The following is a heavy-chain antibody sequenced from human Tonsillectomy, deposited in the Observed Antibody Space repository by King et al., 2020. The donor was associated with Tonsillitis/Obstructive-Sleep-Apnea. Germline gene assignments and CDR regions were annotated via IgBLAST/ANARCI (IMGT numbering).Heavy chain of an antibody. CDR1: GFSLSNARMG. Sequence: TLKESGPVLVKPPETLTLTCTVSGFSLSNARMGVSCIRQSPGKALEWLAHIFSNDGKSYSTSLKSRLTISKDTSKSQVVLTMTNMDPVDTATYYCARTLVVVPAAIPWYFDYWGQGTLVTVSS. J-gene: IGHJ4*02. V-gene: IGHV2-26*01. CDR2: IFSNDGK. D-gene: IGHD2-2*01. CDR3: ARTLVVVPAAIPWYFDY.